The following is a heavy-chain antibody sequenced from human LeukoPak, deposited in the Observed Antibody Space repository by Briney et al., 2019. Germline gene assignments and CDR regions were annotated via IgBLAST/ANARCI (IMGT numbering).Heavy chain of an antibody. Sequence: GGSLRLSCAASGFTFSSYSMNWVRQAPGKGLEWVSSISSSSSYIYYADSVKGRFTISRDNAKNSLYLQMNRLRAEDTAVYYCARTDGSSWYPGFDPWGQGTLVTVSS. V-gene: IGHV3-21*01. J-gene: IGHJ5*02. CDR3: ARTDGSSWYPGFDP. CDR1: GFTFSSYS. CDR2: ISSSSSYI. D-gene: IGHD6-13*01.